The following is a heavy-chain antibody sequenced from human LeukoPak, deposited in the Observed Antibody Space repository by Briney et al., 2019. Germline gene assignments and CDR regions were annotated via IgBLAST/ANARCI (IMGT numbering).Heavy chain of an antibody. Sequence: ASVKVSCKASGGTFSSYAISWVRQAPGQGLEWMGGITPIFGTANYAQKFQGRVTITADESTSTAYMELSSLRSEDTAVYYCARDIVVVPAVHYYMDVWGKGTTVTVSS. CDR1: GGTFSSYA. V-gene: IGHV1-69*13. D-gene: IGHD2-2*01. CDR2: ITPIFGTA. J-gene: IGHJ6*03. CDR3: ARDIVVVPAVHYYMDV.